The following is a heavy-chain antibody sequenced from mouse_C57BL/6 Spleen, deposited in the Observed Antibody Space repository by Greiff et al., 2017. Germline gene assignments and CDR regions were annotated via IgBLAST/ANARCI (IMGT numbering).Heavy chain of an antibody. CDR2: ISYDGSN. V-gene: IGHV3-6*01. CDR1: GYSITSGYY. Sequence: EVKLVESGPGLVKPSQSLSLTCSVTGYSITSGYYWNWIRQFPGNKLEWMGYISYDGSNNYNPSLKNRISITRDTSKNQFFLKLNSVTTEDTATYYCASMIYYGNYVSYYFDYWGQGTTLTVSS. J-gene: IGHJ2*01. D-gene: IGHD2-1*01. CDR3: ASMIYYGNYVSYYFDY.